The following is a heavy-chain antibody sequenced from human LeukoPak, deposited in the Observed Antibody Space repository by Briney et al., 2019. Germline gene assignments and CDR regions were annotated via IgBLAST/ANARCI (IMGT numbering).Heavy chain of an antibody. CDR3: AKVGQQLARLHAFDI. V-gene: IGHV3-43*02. Sequence: GGSLRLSCAASGFTFDDYAMHWVRQAPGKGLEWVSLISGDGGSTYYADSVKGRFTISRDNSKNSLYLQMNSLRTEDTALYYCAKVGQQLARLHAFDIWGQGTMVTVSS. CDR1: GFTFDDYA. D-gene: IGHD6-13*01. J-gene: IGHJ3*02. CDR2: ISGDGGST.